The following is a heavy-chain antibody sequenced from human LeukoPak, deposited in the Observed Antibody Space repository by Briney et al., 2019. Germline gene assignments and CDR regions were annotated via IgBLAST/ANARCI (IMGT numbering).Heavy chain of an antibody. CDR2: IKQDGSEK. D-gene: IGHD3-9*01. CDR3: ARDHLRESYYDILTGYYNDYYGMDV. J-gene: IGHJ6*02. V-gene: IGHV3-7*01. Sequence: PGGSLRLSCAASGFTFSSYWMSWVRQAPGKGLEWVANIKQDGSEKYYVDSVKGRFTISRDNAKNSLYLQMNGLRAEDTAVYYCARDHLRESYYDILTGYYNDYYGMDVWGQGTTVTVSS. CDR1: GFTFSSYW.